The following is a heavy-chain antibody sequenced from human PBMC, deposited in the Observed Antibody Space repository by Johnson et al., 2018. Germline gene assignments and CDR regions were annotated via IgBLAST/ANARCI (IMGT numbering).Heavy chain of an antibody. D-gene: IGHD2-21*01. J-gene: IGHJ6*03. CDR3: TRDQRPGIRRGNYFYMEV. V-gene: IGHV3-53*01. CDR2: ISDEGET. CDR1: GFSVSGDY. Sequence: VQLVQSGGALIQSGGSLRLSCAASGFSVSGDYMTWVRQAPGKGLEWVSLISDEGETYYADSVQGRFIISRDESKNTLYLQMNSLRAEDTAVYYCTRDQRPGIRRGNYFYMEVWGKGTTVIVSS.